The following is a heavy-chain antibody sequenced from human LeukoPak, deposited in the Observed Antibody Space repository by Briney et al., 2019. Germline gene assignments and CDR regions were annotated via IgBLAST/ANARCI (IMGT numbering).Heavy chain of an antibody. J-gene: IGHJ3*02. V-gene: IGHV3-30-3*01. CDR3: AREVGTPQAFDI. Sequence: PGGSLRLSCAASGFTFSSYVMHWVRQAPGKGLEWVADISFDGSNKYYADSVKGRFTISRDNAKNSLYLQMNSLKAEDTAIYYCAREVGTPQAFDIWGQGTMVTVSS. D-gene: IGHD1-26*01. CDR1: GFTFSSYV. CDR2: ISFDGSNK.